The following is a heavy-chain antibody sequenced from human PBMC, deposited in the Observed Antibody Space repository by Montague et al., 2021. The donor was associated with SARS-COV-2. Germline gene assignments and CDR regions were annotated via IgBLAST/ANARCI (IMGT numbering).Heavy chain of an antibody. Sequence: SETLSLTCSVSGFSISNGFYLAWIRQSPGKGPEWIVTVFHNGYTHYNPSLKGRVTVSIDTSKNQFSLTVTSVTAADTAVYFCARRGYTGSDYFDYWGQGTLVTVSS. V-gene: IGHV4-38-2*01. J-gene: IGHJ4*02. CDR3: ARRGYTGSDYFDY. CDR1: GFSISNGFY. CDR2: VFHNGYT. D-gene: IGHD5-12*01.